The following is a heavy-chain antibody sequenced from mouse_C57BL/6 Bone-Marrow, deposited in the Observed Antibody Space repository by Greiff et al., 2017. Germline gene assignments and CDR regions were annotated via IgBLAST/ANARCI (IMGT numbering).Heavy chain of an antibody. CDR2: IWGGGST. V-gene: IGHV2-9*01. CDR3: AKHQGDYYGSSYDWYFDV. CDR1: GFSLTSYG. J-gene: IGHJ1*03. D-gene: IGHD1-1*01. Sequence: VKLMESGPGLVAPSQSLSITCTVSGFSLTSYGVDWVRQPPGKGLEWLGVIWGGGSTNYNSALMSRLSISKDNSKSQVFLKMNSLQTDDTAMYYCAKHQGDYYGSSYDWYFDVWGTGTTVTVSS.